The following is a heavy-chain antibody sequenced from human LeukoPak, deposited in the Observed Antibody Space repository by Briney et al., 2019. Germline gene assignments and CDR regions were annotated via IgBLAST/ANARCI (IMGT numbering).Heavy chain of an antibody. CDR2: IYTSGST. CDR3: ARESVAYYYDSSGHYYFDY. Sequence: SETLSLTCTVSGGSISSYYWSWIRQPTGKGLEWIGRIYTSGSTNYNPSLKSRVTMSVDTSKNQFSLKLSSVTAADTAVYYCARESVAYYYDSSGHYYFDYWGQGTLVTVSS. D-gene: IGHD3-22*01. V-gene: IGHV4-4*07. CDR1: GGSISSYY. J-gene: IGHJ4*02.